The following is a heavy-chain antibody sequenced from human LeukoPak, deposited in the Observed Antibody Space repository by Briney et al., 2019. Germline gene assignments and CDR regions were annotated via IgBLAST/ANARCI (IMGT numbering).Heavy chain of an antibody. J-gene: IGHJ6*03. CDR3: ARGEDYGDYGYYYYMDV. V-gene: IGHV4-34*01. Sequence: SETLSLTCAVYGGSFSGYYWSWIRQPPGKGLEWIGEINHSGSTNYNPSLKSRVTISVDTSKNQFSLKLSSVTAADTAVYYCARGEDYGDYGYYYYMDVWGKGTTVTISS. D-gene: IGHD4-17*01. CDR2: INHSGST. CDR1: GGSFSGYY.